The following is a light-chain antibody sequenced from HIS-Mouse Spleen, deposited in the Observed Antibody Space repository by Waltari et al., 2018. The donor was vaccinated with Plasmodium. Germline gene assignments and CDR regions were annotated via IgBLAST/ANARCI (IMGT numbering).Light chain of an antibody. V-gene: IGLV3-10*01. J-gene: IGLJ3*02. CDR2: EDS. Sequence: SYELTQPPSVSVSPGQTARHTCHGSALPNKYAYWYQHKSGQAPVLVIYEDSKRPSGIPERFSGSSSGTMATLTISGAQVEDEADYYCYSTDSSGNHRVFGGGTKLTVL. CDR1: ALPNKY. CDR3: YSTDSSGNHRV.